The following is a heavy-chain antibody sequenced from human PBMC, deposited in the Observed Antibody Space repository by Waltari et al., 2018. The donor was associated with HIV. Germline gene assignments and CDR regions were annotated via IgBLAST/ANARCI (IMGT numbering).Heavy chain of an antibody. J-gene: IGHJ4*02. CDR2: TTGGNGNA. CDR1: GYTFTRYA. D-gene: IGHD6-19*01. CDR3: ARDRGYSSGGFDF. Sequence: QVQLVQSGAEVKKPGASVKVSCKASGYTFTRYAMHWVRQAPGQRLEWMGWTTGGNGNAKSSQKFPGRVTITTYTSASTAYMELSSLKSEDTAGYYCARDRGYSSGGFDFWGQGTLVTVSS. V-gene: IGHV1-3*01.